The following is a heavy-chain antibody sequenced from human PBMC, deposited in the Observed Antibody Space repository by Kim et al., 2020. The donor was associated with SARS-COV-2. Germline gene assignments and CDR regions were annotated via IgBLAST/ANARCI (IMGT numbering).Heavy chain of an antibody. CDR2: NGNT. CDR3: ARDVTLDY. J-gene: IGHJ4*02. D-gene: IGHD4-4*01. V-gene: IGHV1-18*01. Sequence: NGNTNCAQKLQGRVTMTTATATSTAYMELRSLRSDDTAVYYCARDVTLDYWGQGTLVTVSS.